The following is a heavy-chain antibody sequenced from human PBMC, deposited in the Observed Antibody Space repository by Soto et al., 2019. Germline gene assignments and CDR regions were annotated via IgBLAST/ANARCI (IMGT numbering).Heavy chain of an antibody. J-gene: IGHJ3*02. Sequence: QVQLVQSGAEVKKPGASVKVSCKASGYTFTSYGISWVRQAPGQGLEWMGWISAYNGNTNYAQKLQGRVTMTTDTSTSTAYMELRSLRSDDMAVYYCARDVVVVVAATPFDAFDIWGQGTMVTVSS. D-gene: IGHD2-15*01. CDR2: ISAYNGNT. CDR3: ARDVVVVVAATPFDAFDI. CDR1: GYTFTSYG. V-gene: IGHV1-18*03.